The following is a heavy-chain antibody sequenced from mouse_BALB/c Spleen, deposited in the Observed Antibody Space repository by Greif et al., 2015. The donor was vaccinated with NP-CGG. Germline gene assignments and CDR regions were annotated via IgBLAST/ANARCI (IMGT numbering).Heavy chain of an antibody. J-gene: IGHJ4*01. D-gene: IGHD1-1*01. V-gene: IGHV2-6-7*01. Sequence: VKLVESGPGLVAPSQSLSITCTVSEFSLTGYGVNWVRQPPGKGLEWLGMIWGDGSTDYNSAPKSRLSISKDNSKSQVFLKMNSLQTDDTARYYCARGDYGSSLYYAMDYWGQGTSVTVSS. CDR1: EFSLTGYG. CDR2: IWGDGST. CDR3: ARGDYGSSLYYAMDY.